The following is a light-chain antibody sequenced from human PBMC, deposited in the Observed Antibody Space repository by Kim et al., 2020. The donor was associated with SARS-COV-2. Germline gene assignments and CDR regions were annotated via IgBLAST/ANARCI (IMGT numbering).Light chain of an antibody. Sequence: ALGQTVRITCQGDSLRSYYAILYQQKPGQAPVLFIYGKNNRPSGIPDRFSGSSSGNTASLTITGAQAEDEADYYCNSRDSSGNHVVFGGGTQLTVL. CDR3: NSRDSSGNHVV. J-gene: IGLJ2*01. V-gene: IGLV3-19*01. CDR2: GKN. CDR1: SLRSYY.